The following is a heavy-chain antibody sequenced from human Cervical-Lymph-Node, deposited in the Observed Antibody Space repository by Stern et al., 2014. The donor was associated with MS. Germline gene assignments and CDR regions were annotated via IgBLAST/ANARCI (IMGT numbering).Heavy chain of an antibody. J-gene: IGHJ3*02. CDR2: IFLNDQN. Sequence: QVTLKESGPVLVKPTETLTLTCTVSGFSLSHVRMGVSWIRQPPGKALEWLAHIFLNDQNSYTTSLKGRLTISKDSSKSQVILTMTHMDPADTATYYCARMMQHLAGDAFDIWGQGTMVSVSS. CDR1: GFSLSHVRMG. CDR3: ARMMQHLAGDAFDI. V-gene: IGHV2-26*01. D-gene: IGHD6-13*01.